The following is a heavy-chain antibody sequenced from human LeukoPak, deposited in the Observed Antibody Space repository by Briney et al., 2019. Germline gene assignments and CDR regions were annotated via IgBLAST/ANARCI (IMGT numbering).Heavy chain of an antibody. V-gene: IGHV3-30*18. J-gene: IGHJ6*02. CDR3: AKERDILTGYYGPYYGMDV. D-gene: IGHD3-9*01. Sequence: GGSLRLSCAASGFTFSSYGMHWVRQAPGKGLEWVAVISYDGSNKYYAGSEKGRFTLSRDNSTNTLYLQMTSLRAEHTAVYYCAKERDILTGYYGPYYGMDVWGQGTTVTVSS. CDR2: ISYDGSNK. CDR1: GFTFSSYG.